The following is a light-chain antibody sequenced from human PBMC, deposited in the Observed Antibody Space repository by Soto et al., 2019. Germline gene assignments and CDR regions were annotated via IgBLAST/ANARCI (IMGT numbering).Light chain of an antibody. J-gene: IGKJ5*01. CDR2: KAS. CDR3: QQYNTWPPKIT. Sequence: DIQMTQSPSILSSSLGDRVTITCRASQSISSWLAWYQQKPGKAPNLLIHKASHLESGVPSRFSGSGSVTEFTRTISSLQSEEFAGYYCQQYNTWPPKITFCQGTRLEI. CDR1: QSISSW. V-gene: IGKV1-5*03.